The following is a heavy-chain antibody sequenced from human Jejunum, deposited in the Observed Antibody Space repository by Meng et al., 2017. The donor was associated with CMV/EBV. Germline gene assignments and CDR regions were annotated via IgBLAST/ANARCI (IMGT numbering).Heavy chain of an antibody. Sequence: ASGGTLSSYVISWVRQAPGQGLEWMGRIIPIIGRPHHAQRFQDRVSITADKATSTVYMELRTPTSEDTAVYFCASDITGNSYAYDSWGQGTLVTVSS. D-gene: IGHD3-16*01. CDR3: ASDITGNSYAYDS. CDR2: IIPIIGRP. J-gene: IGHJ5*01. CDR1: GGTLSSYV. V-gene: IGHV1-69*04.